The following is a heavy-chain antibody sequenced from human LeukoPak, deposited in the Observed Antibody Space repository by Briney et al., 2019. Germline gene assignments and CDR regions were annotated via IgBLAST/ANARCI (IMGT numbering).Heavy chain of an antibody. CDR3: ASYAREDSSGYYAGFDY. CDR2: IWYDGSNK. J-gene: IGHJ4*02. V-gene: IGHV3-33*01. CDR1: GFTFSSYG. Sequence: GGSLRLSCAASGFTFSSYGMHWVRQAPGKGLEWVAVIWYDGSNKYYADSVKGRFTVSRDNSKNTLYLQMNSLRAEDTAVYYCASYAREDSSGYYAGFDYWGQGTLVTVSS. D-gene: IGHD3-22*01.